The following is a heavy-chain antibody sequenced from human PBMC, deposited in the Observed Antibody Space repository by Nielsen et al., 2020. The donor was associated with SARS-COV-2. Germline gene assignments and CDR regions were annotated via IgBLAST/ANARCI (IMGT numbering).Heavy chain of an antibody. V-gene: IGHV1-18*04. D-gene: IGHD6-19*01. CDR3: ATRARAVVGLYYYYYYGMDV. Sequence: SVQVSCKASGYTFPSYGISWVRQAPGQGLEWMGWISAYNGNTNYAQKLQGRVTMTTDTSTSTAYMKLRSLISDDTAVYYCATRARAVVGLYYYYYYGMDVWGQGTTVTVSS. J-gene: IGHJ6*02. CDR1: GYTFPSYG. CDR2: ISAYNGNT.